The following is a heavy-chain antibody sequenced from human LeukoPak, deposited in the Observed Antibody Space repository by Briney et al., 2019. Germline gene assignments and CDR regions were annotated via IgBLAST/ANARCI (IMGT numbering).Heavy chain of an antibody. CDR2: IYPDDSDT. CDR1: GYSFKSYW. J-gene: IGHJ6*02. V-gene: IGHV5-51*01. Sequence: GESLKISCKGYGYSFKSYWIGWVRQMPGKGLEWMGIIYPDDSDTRYSPSFQGQVTISADKSINTAYLQWSSLKASDSAMYYCARLVNYGLDVWGQGTTVTVPS. CDR3: ARLVNYGLDV. D-gene: IGHD2/OR15-2a*01.